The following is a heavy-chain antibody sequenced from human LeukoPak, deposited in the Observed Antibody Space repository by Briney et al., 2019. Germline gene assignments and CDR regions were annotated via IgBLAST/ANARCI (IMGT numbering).Heavy chain of an antibody. J-gene: IGHJ4*02. D-gene: IGHD3-22*01. CDR2: ISGSGVST. V-gene: IGHV3-23*01. CDR3: AKVPVRYYYDSSGYDLDY. CDR1: GFTFSSSA. Sequence: GGSLRLSCAASGFTFSSSAMTWVRQAPGKGLEWVSSISGSGVSTYYADSVKGRFTISRDNSKNTLYLQMNSLRAEDTAVYYCAKVPVRYYYDSSGYDLDYWGQGTLVTVSS.